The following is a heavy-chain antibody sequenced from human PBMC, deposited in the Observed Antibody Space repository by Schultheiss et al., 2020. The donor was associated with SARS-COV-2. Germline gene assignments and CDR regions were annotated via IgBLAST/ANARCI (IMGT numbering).Heavy chain of an antibody. CDR1: GFTFSSYG. D-gene: IGHD3-22*01. V-gene: IGHV3-33*08. J-gene: IGHJ4*02. Sequence: GGSLRLSCAASGFTFSSYGMHWVRQAPGKGLEWVAVIWYDGSNKYYADSVKGRFTISRDNSKNTLYLQMNSLRAEDTAVYYCARDLGYYDSSGYEGDYWGQGTLVTVSS. CDR3: ARDLGYYDSSGYEGDY. CDR2: IWYDGSNK.